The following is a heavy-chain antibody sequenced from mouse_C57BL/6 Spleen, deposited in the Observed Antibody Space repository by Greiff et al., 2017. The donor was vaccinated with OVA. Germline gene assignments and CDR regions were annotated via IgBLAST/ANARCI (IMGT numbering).Heavy chain of an antibody. CDR1: GYAFSSSW. J-gene: IGHJ2*01. CDR3: ARILDWNYFDY. Sequence: QVQLKQSGPELVKPGASVKISCKASGYAFSSSWMNWVKQRPGKGLEWIGRIYPGDGDTNYNGKFKGKATLTADKSSSTAYMQLSSLTSEDSAVYFCARILDWNYFDYWGQGTTLTVSS. V-gene: IGHV1-82*01. D-gene: IGHD1-1*01. CDR2: IYPGDGDT.